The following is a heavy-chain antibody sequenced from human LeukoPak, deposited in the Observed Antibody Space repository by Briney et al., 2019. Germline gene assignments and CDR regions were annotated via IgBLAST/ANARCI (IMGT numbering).Heavy chain of an antibody. Sequence: GGSLRLSCAASGFTFSSYAMHWVRQAPGKGLEWVSAISGSGGSTYYADSVKGRFTISRDNSKNTLYLQMNSLRAEDTAVYYCAKELRSYYGSGSYSGEWGQGTLVTVSS. CDR2: ISGSGGST. CDR3: AKELRSYYGSGSYSGE. D-gene: IGHD3-10*01. J-gene: IGHJ4*02. V-gene: IGHV3-23*01. CDR1: GFTFSSYA.